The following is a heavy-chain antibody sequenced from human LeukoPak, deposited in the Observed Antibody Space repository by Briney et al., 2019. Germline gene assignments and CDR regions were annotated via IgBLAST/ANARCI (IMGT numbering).Heavy chain of an antibody. CDR1: VFSFSTYG. CDR2: TPYDGNSK. D-gene: IGHD3-16*01. J-gene: IGHJ4*02. Sequence: GGSLRLSCAASVFSFSTYGMHWVRQAPGKGLEWVAFTPYDGNSKYYTDSVKGRFTVSKDNLQNTLYLQMNNLGIEDTAVYFCARAEGVDLYFDYWGQGTPVTVSS. CDR3: ARAEGVDLYFDY. V-gene: IGHV3-30*02.